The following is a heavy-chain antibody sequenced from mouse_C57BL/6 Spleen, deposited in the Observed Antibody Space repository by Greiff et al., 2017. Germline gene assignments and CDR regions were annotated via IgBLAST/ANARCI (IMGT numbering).Heavy chain of an antibody. Sequence: EVKLMESGGGLVKPGGSLKLSCAASGFTFSSYAMSWVRQTPEKRLEWVATISDGGSYTYYPDNVKGRFTISRDNAKNNLYLQMSHLKSEDTAMYYCARDEGYGSSYEYFEVWGTGTTVTVSS. J-gene: IGHJ1*03. D-gene: IGHD1-1*01. V-gene: IGHV5-4*03. CDR1: GFTFSSYA. CDR2: ISDGGSYT. CDR3: ARDEGYGSSYEYFEV.